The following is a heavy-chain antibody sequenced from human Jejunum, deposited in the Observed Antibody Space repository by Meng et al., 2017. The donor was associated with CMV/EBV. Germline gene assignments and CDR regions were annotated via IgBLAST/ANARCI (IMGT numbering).Heavy chain of an antibody. CDR2: VDSYGGST. V-gene: IGHV3-74*01. D-gene: IGHD1-26*01. CDR1: FTFSTDW. CDR3: ASRVGVVGATHGAFDI. Sequence: FTFSTDWMHWVRQVPGEGLVWVSRVDSYGGSTTYADSVRGRFTISRDNAKNTLYLQMNSLRAEDTAVYYCASRVGVVGATHGAFDIWGQGTMVTVSS. J-gene: IGHJ3*02.